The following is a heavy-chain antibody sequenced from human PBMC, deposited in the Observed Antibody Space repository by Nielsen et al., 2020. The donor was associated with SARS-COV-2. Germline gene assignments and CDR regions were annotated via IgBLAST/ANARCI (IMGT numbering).Heavy chain of an antibody. J-gene: IGHJ4*02. Sequence: GESLKISCAASGFSVSRYFMSWVRQAPGKGLEWLSIIYRSDNSYYADSVKGRFTISRDNSKNTLYLQMNSLTGDDTAVYYCARHLRGYIDYWGQGTLVTVSS. CDR1: GFSVSRYF. V-gene: IGHV3-66*04. CDR3: ARHLRGYIDY. CDR2: IYRSDNS.